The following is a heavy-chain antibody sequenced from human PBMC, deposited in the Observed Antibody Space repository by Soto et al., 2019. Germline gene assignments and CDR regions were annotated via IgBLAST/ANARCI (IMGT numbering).Heavy chain of an antibody. V-gene: IGHV3-21*01. D-gene: IGHD6-13*01. Sequence: EVQLVESGGGLVKPGGSLRLSCAASGFTFSSYSMNWVRQAPGKGLEWVSSISSSSSYIYYADSVKGRFTISRDNAKNSLYLQMNSLRAEDTAVYYCARDKPPMVAAGFPYYGMDVWGQGTTVTVSS. CDR2: ISSSSSYI. J-gene: IGHJ6*02. CDR1: GFTFSSYS. CDR3: ARDKPPMVAAGFPYYGMDV.